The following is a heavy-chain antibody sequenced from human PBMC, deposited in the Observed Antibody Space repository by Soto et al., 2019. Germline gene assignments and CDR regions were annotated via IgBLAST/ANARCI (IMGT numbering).Heavy chain of an antibody. CDR2: PNIAGTI. Sequence: PSETLSLTCSVSGASISSFNLNWVRQPAGKGPEWVGRPNIAGTINYNPSLKSRITMSMDTSKNQISLHLRSVTAADTAIYYCARDRGEYTSSWFWYFSHWGHGTLVTVSS. V-gene: IGHV4-4*07. CDR1: GASISSFN. CDR3: ARDRGEYTSSWFWYFSH. D-gene: IGHD6-13*01. J-gene: IGHJ2*01.